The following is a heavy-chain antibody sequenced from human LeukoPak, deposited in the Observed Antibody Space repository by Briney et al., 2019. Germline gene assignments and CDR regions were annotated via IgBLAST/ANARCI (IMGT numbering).Heavy chain of an antibody. Sequence: SETLSLTCAVYGGSFSGYYWSWIRQPPGKGLEWIGEINHSGSTNYNPSLKSRVTISVDTSKNQFSLKLSSVTAADTAVYYCASQGPYYYDSSGYYSQREFDYWGQGTLVTVSS. CDR1: GGSFSGYY. V-gene: IGHV4-34*01. D-gene: IGHD3-22*01. CDR2: INHSGST. CDR3: ASQGPYYYDSSGYYSQREFDY. J-gene: IGHJ4*02.